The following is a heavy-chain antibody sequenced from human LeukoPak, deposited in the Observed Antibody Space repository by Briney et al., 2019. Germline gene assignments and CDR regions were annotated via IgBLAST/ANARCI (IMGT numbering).Heavy chain of an antibody. CDR2: IIPIFGTA. CDR3: ARVNEGRVPAAMGGSMGPDYYYGMDV. Sequence: SVKVSCKASGGTFTSYAISWVRQAPGQGLEWMGGIIPIFGTANYAQKFQGRVTITADESTSTAYMELSSLRSEDTAVYYCARVNEGRVPAAMGGSMGPDYYYGMDVWGQGTTVTVSS. CDR1: GGTFTSYA. D-gene: IGHD2-2*01. V-gene: IGHV1-69*01. J-gene: IGHJ6*02.